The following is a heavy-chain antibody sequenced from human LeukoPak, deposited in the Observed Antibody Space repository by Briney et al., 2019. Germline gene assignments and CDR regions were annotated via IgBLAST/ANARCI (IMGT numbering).Heavy chain of an antibody. D-gene: IGHD3-16*02. J-gene: IGHJ4*02. CDR3: ARGPNYVWGSYRYFDY. CDR2: IYYSGNT. V-gene: IGHV4-39*01. Sequence: PSETLSLTCIVSGGSISTSAYYWGWIRQPPGEGLQWIGSIYYSGNTYYNSSLKSRVTISVDTSTSQFSLRLSSVTAADTAVYYCARGPNYVWGSYRYFDYWGQGILVTVSS. CDR1: GGSISTSAYY.